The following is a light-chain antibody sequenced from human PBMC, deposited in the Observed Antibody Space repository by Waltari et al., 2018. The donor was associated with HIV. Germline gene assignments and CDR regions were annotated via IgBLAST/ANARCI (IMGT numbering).Light chain of an antibody. CDR3: AAWDDSLNGLWV. CDR1: SSNLGSNT. CDR2: SNN. V-gene: IGLV1-44*01. Sequence: QSVLTQPPSASGTPGQRVTISCSGSSSNLGSNTVTWYQQPPGTAPKLLIYSNNQRPSGVPDRFSGSKSGTSASLAISGLQSEDEADYYCAAWDDSLNGLWVFGGGTKLTVL. J-gene: IGLJ3*02.